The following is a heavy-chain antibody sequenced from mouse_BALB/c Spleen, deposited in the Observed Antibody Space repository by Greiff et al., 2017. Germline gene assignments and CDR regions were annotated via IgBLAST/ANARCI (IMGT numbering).Heavy chain of an antibody. J-gene: IGHJ2*01. D-gene: IGHD2-4*01. Sequence: QVQLQQSGAELVRPGSSVKISCKASGYAFSSYWMNWVKQRPGQGLEWIGQIYPGDGDTNYNGKFKGKSTLTADKSSSTAYMQLSSLTSEDSAVYFCARGIYDYSLYYFDYWGQGTTLTVSS. CDR3: ARGIYDYSLYYFDY. CDR1: GYAFSSYW. V-gene: IGHV1-80*01. CDR2: IYPGDGDT.